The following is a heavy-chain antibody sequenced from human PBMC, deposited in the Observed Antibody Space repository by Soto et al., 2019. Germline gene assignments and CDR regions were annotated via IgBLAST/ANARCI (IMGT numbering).Heavy chain of an antibody. J-gene: IGHJ4*02. CDR3: ARDVGYHYDGSPSGQFDF. CDR2: IYHSGST. V-gene: IGHV4-4*02. D-gene: IGHD3-22*01. CDR1: GNSISTTNW. Sequence: SETLSLTCVVSGNSISTTNWWRWVRQSPGKGLEWIGEIYHSGSTNYNPSLKSRVTISVDKSKNKFSLKLSSVTAADTAVYYCARDVGYHYDGSPSGQFDFWGQGTLVTVSS.